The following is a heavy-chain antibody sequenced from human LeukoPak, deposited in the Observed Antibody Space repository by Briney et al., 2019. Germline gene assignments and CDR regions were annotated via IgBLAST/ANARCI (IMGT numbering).Heavy chain of an antibody. J-gene: IGHJ6*03. CDR2: IYFSGST. Sequence: SETLSLTCTVSGGSISSSSYYWGWIRQPPGKGLEWIGSIYFSGSTYYNPSLKSRVTISVDTSKNQFSLKLSSVTAADTAVYFCARRGISQGYYMGVWGKGTTVTISS. V-gene: IGHV4-39*01. D-gene: IGHD6-13*01. CDR3: ARRGISQGYYMGV. CDR1: GGSISSSSYY.